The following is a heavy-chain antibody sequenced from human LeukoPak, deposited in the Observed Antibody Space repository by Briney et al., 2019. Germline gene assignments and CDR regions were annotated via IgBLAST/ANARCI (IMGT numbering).Heavy chain of an antibody. J-gene: IGHJ5*02. CDR3: ARDYYGSGSQTWGNWFDP. CDR1: GYTFTGYC. D-gene: IGHD3-10*01. CDR2: INPNSGGT. Sequence: GASVKVSCRASGYTFTGYCMHWVRRAPGQGLEWMGWINPNSGGTNYAQKFQGRVTMTRDTSISTAYMELSRLRSDDTAVYYCARDYYGSGSQTWGNWFDPWGQGTLVTVSS. V-gene: IGHV1-2*02.